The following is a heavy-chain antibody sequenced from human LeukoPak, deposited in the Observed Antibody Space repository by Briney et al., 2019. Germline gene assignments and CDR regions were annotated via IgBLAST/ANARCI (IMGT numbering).Heavy chain of an antibody. J-gene: IGHJ2*01. CDR1: GFTFDDYA. Sequence: GRSLRLSCAASGFTFDDYAMHWVRQAPGKGLEWVSGISWNSGSIGYADSVKGRFTISRDNAKNSLYLQMNSLRAEDTALYHCARDIPDYGDYGWYFDLWGRGTLVTVSS. V-gene: IGHV3-9*01. CDR2: ISWNSGSI. CDR3: ARDIPDYGDYGWYFDL. D-gene: IGHD4-17*01.